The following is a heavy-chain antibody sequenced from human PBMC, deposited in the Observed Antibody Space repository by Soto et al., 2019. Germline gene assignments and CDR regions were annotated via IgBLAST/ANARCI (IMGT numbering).Heavy chain of an antibody. Sequence: QMTLKESGPTLVKPTQTLTLTCTLSGFSVTTSGVGVGWIRQPPGKALEWLALIYWDDNKRYTPSLKSRLTIPKVISKNHVVLTMTNRDPVDTATYYGARRPLTFQYETSAYLNWFDPWGQGVLVTVSS. CDR3: ARRPLTFQYETSAYLNWFDP. D-gene: IGHD3-22*01. V-gene: IGHV2-5*02. J-gene: IGHJ5*02. CDR1: GFSVTTSGVG. CDR2: IYWDDNK.